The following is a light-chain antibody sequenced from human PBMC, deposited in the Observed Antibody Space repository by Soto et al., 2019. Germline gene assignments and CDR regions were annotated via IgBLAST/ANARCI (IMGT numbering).Light chain of an antibody. V-gene: IGKV3-15*01. J-gene: IGKJ4*01. CDR3: QHYNKWPLT. CDR1: QSVSNN. Sequence: EIVMTQSPATLSVATGEKATLSCRASQSVSNNLAWYQQKPGQAPRLLIYFASTRATGIPARFSGSGSGTEFSLTISSLQSEDFAVYYCQHYNKWPLTFGGGTKVETK. CDR2: FAS.